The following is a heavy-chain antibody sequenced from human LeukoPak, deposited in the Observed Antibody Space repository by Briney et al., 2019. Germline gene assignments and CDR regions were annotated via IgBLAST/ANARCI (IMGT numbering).Heavy chain of an antibody. CDR3: ARGLYYYDTTLDY. CDR1: GFTFSSYA. D-gene: IGHD3-22*01. J-gene: IGHJ4*02. Sequence: QAGGSLRLACAASGFTFSSYAMHWVRQAPGKGLEYVSAISSNGVSTYYANSVKGRFTISRDNSKITLYLQMGSLRAEDMAVYYCARGLYYYDTTLDYWGQGTLVTVSS. V-gene: IGHV3-64*01. CDR2: ISSNGVST.